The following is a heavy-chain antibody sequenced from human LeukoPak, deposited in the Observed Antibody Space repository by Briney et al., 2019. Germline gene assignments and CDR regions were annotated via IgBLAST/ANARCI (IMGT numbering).Heavy chain of an antibody. CDR1: GFTFSSYA. J-gene: IGHJ6*03. CDR2: ISGSGGST. Sequence: GGSLRLSCAASGFTFSSYAMSWVRQAPGKGLEWVPAISGSGGSTYYADSVKGRFTISRDNSKNTLYLQMNSLRAEDTAVYYCAKVGTTVTLRPYYYYMDVWGKGTTVTVSS. V-gene: IGHV3-23*01. D-gene: IGHD4-11*01. CDR3: AKVGTTVTLRPYYYYMDV.